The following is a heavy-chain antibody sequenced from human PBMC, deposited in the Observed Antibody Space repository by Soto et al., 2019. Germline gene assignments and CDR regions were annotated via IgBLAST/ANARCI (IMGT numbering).Heavy chain of an antibody. D-gene: IGHD6-19*01. Sequence: ETLSLTCTVSGGSISSSSYYWGWIRQPPGKGLEWIGSIYYSGSTYYNPSLKSRVTISVDTSKNQFSLKLSSVTAEDTAVYYCARGSAEAGTAAIDHWGQGTLVTVSS. CDR3: ARGSAEAGTAAIDH. V-gene: IGHV4-39*01. CDR2: IYYSGST. J-gene: IGHJ4*02. CDR1: GGSISSSSYY.